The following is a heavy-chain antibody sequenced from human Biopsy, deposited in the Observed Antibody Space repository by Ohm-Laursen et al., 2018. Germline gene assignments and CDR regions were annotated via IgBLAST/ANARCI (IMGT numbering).Heavy chain of an antibody. V-gene: IGHV4-59*11. Sequence: GTLSFTCTVSGGSFTGHYWSWIRQPPGQGLEWIGHISYTGYTSYNASLKSRVTISVDTSRNHFSLRLSSLTAADTAVYYGARGSNDFGGLYFPRWGQGTLLTVSS. J-gene: IGHJ4*02. CDR3: ARGSNDFGGLYFPR. D-gene: IGHD4-23*01. CDR1: GGSFTGHY. CDR2: ISYTGYT.